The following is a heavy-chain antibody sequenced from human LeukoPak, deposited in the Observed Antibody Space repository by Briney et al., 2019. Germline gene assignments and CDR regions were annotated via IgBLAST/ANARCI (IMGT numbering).Heavy chain of an antibody. Sequence: SETLSLTCTVSGGAISSTSFYWGWTRQPPGKGLEWIGSISDTGSTYYNPSLRSRVVISVDTSKNQFSLQLSSVTAADTAVYSCARHMGFGVTFYYGMDVWGQGTTVTVSS. CDR1: GGAISSTSFY. D-gene: IGHD3-16*01. CDR2: ISDTGST. J-gene: IGHJ6*02. CDR3: ARHMGFGVTFYYGMDV. V-gene: IGHV4-39*01.